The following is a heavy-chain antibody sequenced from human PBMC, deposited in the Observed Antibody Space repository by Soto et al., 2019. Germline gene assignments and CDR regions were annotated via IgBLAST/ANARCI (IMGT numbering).Heavy chain of an antibody. CDR1: GFTFSSYD. CDR3: ARSLNYNWFDP. Sequence: PGGSLRLSCAASGFTFSSYDMHWVRQATGKGLEWVSAIGTAGDTYYPGSVKGRFTISRENAKNSLYLQMNSLRAGDTAVYYCARSLNYNWFDPWGPGTLVTVSS. V-gene: IGHV3-13*01. J-gene: IGHJ5*02. CDR2: IGTAGDT.